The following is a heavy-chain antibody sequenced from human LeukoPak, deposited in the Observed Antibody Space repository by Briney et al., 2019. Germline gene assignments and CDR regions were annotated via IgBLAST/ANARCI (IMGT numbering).Heavy chain of an antibody. CDR3: ARRRNGFGELFDY. J-gene: IGHJ4*02. Sequence: GESLKISCKGSGYSFTSYWIGWVRQMPGKGLEWMGIIYPGDSDTRYSPSFQGQVTISADKSIGTAYLQWSSLKASDPAMYYCARRRNGFGELFDYWGQGTLVTVSS. V-gene: IGHV5-51*01. D-gene: IGHD3-10*01. CDR2: IYPGDSDT. CDR1: GYSFTSYW.